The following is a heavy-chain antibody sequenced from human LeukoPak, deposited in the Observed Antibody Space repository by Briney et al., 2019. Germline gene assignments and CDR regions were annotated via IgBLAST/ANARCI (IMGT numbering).Heavy chain of an antibody. CDR2: IKQDGNEK. Sequence: GGSLRLSCAASGFTFSNYWMSWVRQAPGNGLEWVANIKQDGNEKYYVDSVKGRFTISRDNAKNSLYLQVNSLRAEDTAVYYCARALYYADSSGYCDYWGQGTLVTVSS. J-gene: IGHJ4*02. V-gene: IGHV3-7*01. CDR1: GFTFSNYW. D-gene: IGHD3-22*01. CDR3: ARALYYADSSGYCDY.